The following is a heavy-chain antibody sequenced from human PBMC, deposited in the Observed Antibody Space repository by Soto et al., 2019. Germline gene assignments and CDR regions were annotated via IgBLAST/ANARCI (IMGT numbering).Heavy chain of an antibody. J-gene: IGHJ6*02. CDR2: IYHAGSV. CDR3: ARTLDYCGMDV. Sequence: PSETLSLTCAVSGYSIASGYYWAWIRQSPGKELEWIGSIYHAGSVYYNPSLNSRVAVSLDTSKNHFSLKLTSVTAADTALYYCARTLDYCGMDVWG. CDR1: GYSIASGYY. V-gene: IGHV4-38-2*01.